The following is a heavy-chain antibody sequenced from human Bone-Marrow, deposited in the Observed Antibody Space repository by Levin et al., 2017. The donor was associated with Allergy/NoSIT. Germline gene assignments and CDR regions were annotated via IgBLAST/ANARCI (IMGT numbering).Heavy chain of an antibody. J-gene: IGHJ4*02. CDR2: INWAGDTA. Sequence: GGSLRLSCAASGFTFDNYAMHWVRQLPGEGLEWVSLINWAGDTAYYADSVRGRFTISRDNSKDSLYLQMDNLRPADAALYFCVRAERDLTSFGAVESWGQGTLVAVSS. D-gene: IGHD3-3*01. CDR3: VRAERDLTSFGAVES. CDR1: GFTFDNYA. V-gene: IGHV3-43D*04.